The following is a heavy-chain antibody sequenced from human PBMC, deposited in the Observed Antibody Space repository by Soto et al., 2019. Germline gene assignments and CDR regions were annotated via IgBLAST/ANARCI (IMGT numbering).Heavy chain of an antibody. CDR3: ANSPGAATSGSHY. CDR2: ISYDGATR. J-gene: IGHJ4*02. V-gene: IGHV3-30*18. CDR1: GFTLSSFG. D-gene: IGHD1-26*01. Sequence: AQLLESGGGVAQPGRSLRLSCAASGFTLSSFGMYWVRQAPGRGLEWVAVISYDGATRYYGDSVKGRFTISRDNSKDTLYLQMDSLRPEDTAVYYCANSPGAATSGSHYWGQGTLVTVSA.